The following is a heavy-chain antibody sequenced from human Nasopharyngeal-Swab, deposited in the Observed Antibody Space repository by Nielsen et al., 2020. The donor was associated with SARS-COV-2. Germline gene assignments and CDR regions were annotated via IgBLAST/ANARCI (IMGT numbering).Heavy chain of an antibody. CDR2: VSYSGTA. V-gene: IGHV4-39*07. CDR3: ARDESGDYLGLPFDY. Sequence: SETLSLTCTVSGASISSSINYWGWIRQSPQKGLEWFGTVSYSGTANYNPSLNSRVTISVDTSKNQFSLKLISVTAADTAVYYCARDESGDYLGLPFDYWGQGTLVTVSS. CDR1: GASISSSINY. J-gene: IGHJ4*02. D-gene: IGHD4-17*01.